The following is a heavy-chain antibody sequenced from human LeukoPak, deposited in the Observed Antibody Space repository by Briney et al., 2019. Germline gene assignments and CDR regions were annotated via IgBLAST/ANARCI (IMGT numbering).Heavy chain of an antibody. J-gene: IGHJ5*02. CDR3: AKDMEDIVVVVAALEFDP. D-gene: IGHD2-15*01. CDR1: GFTFSSYE. CDR2: ISSSGSTI. V-gene: IGHV3-48*03. Sequence: GSLRLSCAASGFTFSSYEMNWVRQAPGKGLEWVSYISSSGSTIYYADSVKGRFTISRDNSKNSLYLQMNSLRTEDTALYYCAKDMEDIVVVVAALEFDPWGQGTLVTVSS.